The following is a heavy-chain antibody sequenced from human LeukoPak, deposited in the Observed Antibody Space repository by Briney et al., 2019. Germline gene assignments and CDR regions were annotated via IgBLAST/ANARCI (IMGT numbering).Heavy chain of an antibody. V-gene: IGHV1-3*01. CDR3: TRGTGCTGGSCSYYGMDV. CDR2: INAGNGDT. D-gene: IGHD2-15*01. Sequence: ASVKVSCKGSGYTFSSYAIHWVRQAPGQRLEWMGWINAGNGDTKYSQKFQGRVTITRDTSATTAYMELSSLRSEDTAVYYCTRGTGCTGGSCSYYGMDVWGQGTTVTVSS. CDR1: GYTFSSYA. J-gene: IGHJ6*02.